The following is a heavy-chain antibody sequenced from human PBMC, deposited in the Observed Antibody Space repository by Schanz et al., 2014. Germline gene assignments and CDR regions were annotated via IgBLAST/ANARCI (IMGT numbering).Heavy chain of an antibody. CDR1: GASVSSDNW. CDR3: ARGGQGFGEPHQRLFEY. J-gene: IGHJ4*02. D-gene: IGHD3-10*01. CDR2: IYDSGNT. Sequence: QVQLEGSGAGLVKPSGTLSLTCAVSGASVSSDNWWNWVRQPPGKGLEWIGEIYDSGNTNYNPSLKSRVTMSVDDSKNQFSLQLPSVTAADTAVYYCARGGQGFGEPHQRLFEYWGPGTLVTVSS. V-gene: IGHV4-4*02.